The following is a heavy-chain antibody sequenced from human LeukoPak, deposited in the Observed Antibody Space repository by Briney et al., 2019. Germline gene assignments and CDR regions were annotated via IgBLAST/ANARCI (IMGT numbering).Heavy chain of an antibody. Sequence: SVTVSSKASGYTFTVYYMHRVRQAPGQGVEWMGWINPNSGGTNYAQKFQGRVTMTRDTSISTAYMELSRLRSDDTAVYYCARDWTIFGVVVNWFDPWGQGTLVTVSS. CDR2: INPNSGGT. CDR3: ARDWTIFGVVVNWFDP. D-gene: IGHD3-3*01. CDR1: GYTFTVYY. V-gene: IGHV1-2*02. J-gene: IGHJ5*02.